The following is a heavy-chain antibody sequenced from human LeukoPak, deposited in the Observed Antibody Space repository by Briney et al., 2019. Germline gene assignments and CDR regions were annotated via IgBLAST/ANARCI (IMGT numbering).Heavy chain of an antibody. J-gene: IGHJ6*02. D-gene: IGHD2-2*01. Sequence: ASVKVSCKASGYTFTSYGISWVRQAPGQGLEWMGWISAYNGNTNYAQKLQGRVTMTTDTSTSTAYMELRSLRSDDTAVYYCARSGYCSSTSCYSHIYYYYGMDVWGQGTTVTVSS. CDR3: ARSGYCSSTSCYSHIYYYYGMDV. CDR1: GYTFTSYG. V-gene: IGHV1-18*01. CDR2: ISAYNGNT.